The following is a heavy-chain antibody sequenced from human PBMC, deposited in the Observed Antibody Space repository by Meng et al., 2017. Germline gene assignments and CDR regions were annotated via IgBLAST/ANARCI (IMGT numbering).Heavy chain of an antibody. D-gene: IGHD4-23*01. Sequence: LRLSCTVSGGSISSGSYYWSWIRQPAGKGLEWIGRIYTSGSTNYNPSLKRRVTISVDTSKNQFSLKLSSVTAADTAVYYCARGVLLFYGSMSQYYYGMDVWGQGTTVTVSS. CDR2: IYTSGST. V-gene: IGHV4-61*02. J-gene: IGHJ6*02. CDR1: GGSISSGSYY. CDR3: ARGVLLFYGSMSQYYYGMDV.